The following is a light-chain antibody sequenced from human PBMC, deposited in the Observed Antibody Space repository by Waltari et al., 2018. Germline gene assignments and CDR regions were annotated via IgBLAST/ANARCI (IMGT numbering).Light chain of an antibody. CDR1: QSISSW. Sequence: DIQSTQTPSTLSASVGDRVNITCRASQSISSWLDWYQQKPGKAPKLLIYKASSLESGVPSRFSGSGSGTEFTLTIRSLQPDDFATYYCQQYNSYLYTFGQGTKLEIK. CDR3: QQYNSYLYT. J-gene: IGKJ2*01. CDR2: KAS. V-gene: IGKV1-5*03.